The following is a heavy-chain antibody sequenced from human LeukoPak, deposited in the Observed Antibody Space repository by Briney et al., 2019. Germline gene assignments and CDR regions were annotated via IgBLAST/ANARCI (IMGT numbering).Heavy chain of an antibody. CDR3: ITAPGEWEPI. J-gene: IGHJ3*02. CDR1: GLTFSNAW. Sequence: GGSLRLSCAASGLTFSNAWMSWVRQAPGKGLEWVGRIKSKTDGGTTDYGAPVKGRFIISRDDSKNTLYLQMSGLKTEGTVVYFCITAPGEWEPIWGQGTMVTVSS. V-gene: IGHV3-15*01. CDR2: IKSKTDGGTT. D-gene: IGHD1-26*01.